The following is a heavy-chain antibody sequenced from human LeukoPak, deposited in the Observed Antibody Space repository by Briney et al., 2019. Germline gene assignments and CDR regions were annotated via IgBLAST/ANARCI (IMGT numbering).Heavy chain of an antibody. J-gene: IGHJ4*02. V-gene: IGHV4-39*01. CDR2: IYYSGST. D-gene: IGHD3-3*01. CDR1: GDSISTSSYY. Sequence: PSETLSLTCSVSGDSISTSSYYWGWIRQPPGKGLEWIGTIYYSGSTYYNPSLTSRVTISVDTSKNQFSLKLSSVTAADTAVYYCARSARLMKGVVEVTALDDWGQGTLVTVSS. CDR3: ARSARLMKGVVEVTALDD.